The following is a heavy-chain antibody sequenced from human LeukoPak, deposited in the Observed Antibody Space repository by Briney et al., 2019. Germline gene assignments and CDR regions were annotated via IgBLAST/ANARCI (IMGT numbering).Heavy chain of an antibody. D-gene: IGHD6-19*01. CDR2: IKQDGSEK. V-gene: IGHV3-7*03. Sequence: GGSLRLSCAASGFTFSSYWMSWVRQAPGKGLEWVANIKQDGSEKYYVDSVKGRFTISRDNAKNSLYLQMNSLRAEDTAVYYCAKDQLNSSGWYFVDYYYGMDVWGQGTTVTVSS. CDR3: AKDQLNSSGWYFVDYYYGMDV. CDR1: GFTFSSYW. J-gene: IGHJ6*02.